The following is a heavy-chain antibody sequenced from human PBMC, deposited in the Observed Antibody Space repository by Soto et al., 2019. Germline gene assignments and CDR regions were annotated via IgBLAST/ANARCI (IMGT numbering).Heavy chain of an antibody. V-gene: IGHV3-33*01. CDR2: IWYDGSDK. CDR3: ARGGGHMFYYFDY. Sequence: QVQLVESGGGVVQPGRSLRLSCAASGFTFSSHGMHWVRQAPGKGLELVAVIWYDGSDKYYADSVKGRFTISRDNSKNTLYLQMNSLRAEDTAMYYCARGGGHMFYYFDYWGQGTLVTVSS. D-gene: IGHD5-18*01. J-gene: IGHJ4*02. CDR1: GFTFSSHG.